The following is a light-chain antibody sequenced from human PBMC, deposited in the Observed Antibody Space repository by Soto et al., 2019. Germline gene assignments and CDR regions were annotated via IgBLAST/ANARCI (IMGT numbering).Light chain of an antibody. CDR1: SSDVGGYNL. CDR2: EVS. CDR3: NSYMDSGTLV. V-gene: IGLV2-14*01. J-gene: IGLJ1*01. Sequence: QSALTQPASVSGSPGQSITISCTGASSDVGGYNLVSWYQQYPGKAPKLMIYEVSNRPSGVSNRFSGSKSGNTASLTISGLQAEDEADYHCNSYMDSGTLVFGPGTKVTVL.